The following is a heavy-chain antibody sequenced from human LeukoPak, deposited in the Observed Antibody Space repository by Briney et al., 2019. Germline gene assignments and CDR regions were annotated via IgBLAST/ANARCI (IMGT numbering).Heavy chain of an antibody. CDR2: ISWNRGAI. V-gene: IGHV3-9*03. D-gene: IGHD3-10*01. Sequence: PGGSLRLSCAASGFLFDEYAMHWVRQVPGKGLEWVSHISWNRGAIDYADSVKGRFTIARDNAKNSLYLQRNSLRAEDMGLYYCIKDRGVTASRGGVFDVWGQGTMVTVSS. J-gene: IGHJ3*01. CDR3: IKDRGVTASRGGVFDV. CDR1: GFLFDEYA.